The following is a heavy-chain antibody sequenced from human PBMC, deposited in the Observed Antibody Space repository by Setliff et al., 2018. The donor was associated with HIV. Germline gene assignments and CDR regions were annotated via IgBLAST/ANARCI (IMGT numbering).Heavy chain of an antibody. CDR1: GFIFTDYH. J-gene: IGHJ4*02. CDR3: ARFHPYDYDSNYYGYYFDY. CDR2: FNPNSGVT. D-gene: IGHD3-22*01. Sequence: ASVKVSCKASGFIFTDYHIHWVRQAPGQGPEWMGRFNPNSGVTNSPQKFQGRVTMTRDTSINTAYMELTRLTSDDTAVYYCARFHPYDYDSNYYGYYFDYWGQGTRVTVSS. V-gene: IGHV1-2*06.